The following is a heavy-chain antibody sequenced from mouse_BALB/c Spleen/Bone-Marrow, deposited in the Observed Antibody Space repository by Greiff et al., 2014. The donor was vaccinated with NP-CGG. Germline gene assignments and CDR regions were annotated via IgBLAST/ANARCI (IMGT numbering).Heavy chain of an antibody. Sequence: EVKLVESGGGLVKPGGSLKLSCAASGFTFSSYAMSWVRQTPEKRLEWVASISSGGSTYYPDSVKGRFTISRDNARNILYLQMSSLRSEDTAMYYCARVITTVVDYWGQGTTLTVSS. D-gene: IGHD1-1*01. J-gene: IGHJ2*01. V-gene: IGHV5-6-5*01. CDR3: ARVITTVVDY. CDR1: GFTFSSYA. CDR2: ISSGGST.